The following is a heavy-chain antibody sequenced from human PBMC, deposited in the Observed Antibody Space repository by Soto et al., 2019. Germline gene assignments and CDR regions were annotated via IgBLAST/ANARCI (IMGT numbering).Heavy chain of an antibody. CDR3: VRQYERSCFNSGH. J-gene: IGHJ1*01. V-gene: IGHV3-74*03. D-gene: IGHD3-22*01. CDR2: IGSDGRPT. Sequence: GGSLRLSCVACGFPFSSYWIHWIRQVPGKGLMWVSQIGSDGRPTTYADSVKGRFTISRDNARNTLYLQMNSLRADDTAMYYCVRQYERSCFNSGHWGQRIPLTVSS. CDR1: GFPFSSYW.